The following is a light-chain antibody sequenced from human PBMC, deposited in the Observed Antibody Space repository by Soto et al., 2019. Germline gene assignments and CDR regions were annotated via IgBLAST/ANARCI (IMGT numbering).Light chain of an antibody. CDR1: QSISNH. J-gene: IGKJ4*01. V-gene: IGKV3-11*01. Sequence: EIVLTQSPETLSLSPGLRATISCRASQSISNHLAWYQQRPGQAPRLLISNASERATGIPARFSGSGSGTDFTLTISSLEPEDFAIYYCQQRSDWPLTFGGGTKVELK. CDR2: NAS. CDR3: QQRSDWPLT.